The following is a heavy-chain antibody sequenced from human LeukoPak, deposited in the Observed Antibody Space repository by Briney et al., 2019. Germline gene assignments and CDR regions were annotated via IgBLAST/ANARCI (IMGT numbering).Heavy chain of an antibody. J-gene: IGHJ4*02. CDR3: ARDFSWLNFDY. V-gene: IGHV3-21*01. CDR1: GFTFSSYG. D-gene: IGHD3-22*01. CDR2: ISSSSSHI. Sequence: GGSLRLSCAASGFTFSSYGMNWVRQAPGKGLEWVSFISSSSSHIYYADSVNGRFTISRDNPKKSLYLQMNSLRAEDTAVYYCARDFSWLNFDYWGQGTLVTVSS.